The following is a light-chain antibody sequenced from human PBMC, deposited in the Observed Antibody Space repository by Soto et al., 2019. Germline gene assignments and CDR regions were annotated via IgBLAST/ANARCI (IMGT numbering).Light chain of an antibody. J-gene: IGKJ4*01. CDR1: QSVSSN. CDR2: GAS. CDR3: QKFATSPLT. V-gene: IGKV3-20*01. Sequence: EIGMTQSPATLSVSPGERATLSCRASQSVSSNLAWYQQKPGQAPRLLIYGASSRATGIPDRFSGSGSGTDFTLTISRLENEDFAVYYCQKFATSPLTFGGGTQGDIK.